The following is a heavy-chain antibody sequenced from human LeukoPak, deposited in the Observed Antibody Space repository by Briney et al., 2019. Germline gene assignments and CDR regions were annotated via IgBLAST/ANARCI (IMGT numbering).Heavy chain of an antibody. CDR2: IYYSGST. Sequence: PSETLSLTCTVSGGSISSSSYYWGWIRQPPGKGLEWIGSIYYSGSTYYNPSLKSRVTISVDTSKNQFSLKLSSVTAADTAVYYCARHSFGGIAAAGTGFDYWGQGTLVTVSS. V-gene: IGHV4-39*01. J-gene: IGHJ4*02. CDR1: GGSISSSSYY. CDR3: ARHSFGGIAAAGTGFDY. D-gene: IGHD6-13*01.